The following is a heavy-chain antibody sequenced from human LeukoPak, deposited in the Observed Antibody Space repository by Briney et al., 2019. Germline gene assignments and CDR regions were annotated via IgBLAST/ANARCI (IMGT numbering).Heavy chain of an antibody. V-gene: IGHV4-34*01. CDR1: GGSFSGYY. Sequence: SETLSLTCAVSGGSFSGYYWSWIRQPPGKGLEWIGEINHSGSTNYNPSIKSRVTISVATSKNQFSLKLTSVTAADTAVYYCARDRSLAAALGGRDWYFDLWGRGTLVTVSS. CDR2: INHSGST. D-gene: IGHD6-13*01. J-gene: IGHJ2*01. CDR3: ARDRSLAAALGGRDWYFDL.